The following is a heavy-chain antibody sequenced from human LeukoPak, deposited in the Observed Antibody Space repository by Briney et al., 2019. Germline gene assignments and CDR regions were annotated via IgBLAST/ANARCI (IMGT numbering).Heavy chain of an antibody. D-gene: IGHD6-13*01. CDR2: INPNSGGT. CDR3: AREPNPGYSSSWYHYYYGMDV. J-gene: IGHJ6*02. V-gene: IGHV1-2*06. Sequence: ASVKVSCKASGYTFTGYYMHWVRQAPGQGLEWMGRINPNSGGTNYAQKFQGRVTMTRDTSISTAYMELSRLRSDDTAVYHCAREPNPGYSSSWYHYYYGMDVWGQGTTVTVSS. CDR1: GYTFTGYY.